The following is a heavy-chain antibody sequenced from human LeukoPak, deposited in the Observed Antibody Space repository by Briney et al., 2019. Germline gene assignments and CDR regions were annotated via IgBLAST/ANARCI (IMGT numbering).Heavy chain of an antibody. CDR2: ISSSGSTI. J-gene: IGHJ6*03. Sequence: GGSLRLSGAASGFTFSDYYMSWIRQAPGKGLEWVSYISSSGSTIYYADSVKGRFTISRDNAKNSLYLQMNSLRAEDTAVYYCARDMMAYNWNDVGYYYYYMDVWGKGTTVTISS. CDR1: GFTFSDYY. CDR3: ARDMMAYNWNDVGYYYYYMDV. V-gene: IGHV3-11*01. D-gene: IGHD1-20*01.